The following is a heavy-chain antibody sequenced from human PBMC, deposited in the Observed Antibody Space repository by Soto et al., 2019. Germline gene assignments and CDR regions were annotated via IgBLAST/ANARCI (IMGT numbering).Heavy chain of an antibody. Sequence: ASVKVSCKVSGYTLTELSMHWVRQAPGKGLEWMGGFDPEDGETIYAQKFQGRVTMTEDTSTDTAYMELSSLRSEDTAVYYCATVSAVAGNYYYYGMDVWVQGTTVTVSS. V-gene: IGHV1-24*01. D-gene: IGHD6-19*01. J-gene: IGHJ6*02. CDR3: ATVSAVAGNYYYYGMDV. CDR1: GYTLTELS. CDR2: FDPEDGET.